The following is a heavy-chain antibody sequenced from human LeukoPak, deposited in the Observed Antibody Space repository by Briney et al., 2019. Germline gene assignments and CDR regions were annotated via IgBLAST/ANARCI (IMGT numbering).Heavy chain of an antibody. Sequence: GASVKVSFKASGYTLTAYYIYWVRQAPGQGLEWMGRINPNSGGTDYAQNFQGRVTMTRDTSISTAYMELSRLRSDDTAVYYCARGYCSGGTCYLVENWLDPWGQGTLVTVSS. V-gene: IGHV1-2*06. CDR1: GYTLTAYY. D-gene: IGHD2-15*01. CDR3: ARGYCSGGTCYLVENWLDP. CDR2: INPNSGGT. J-gene: IGHJ5*02.